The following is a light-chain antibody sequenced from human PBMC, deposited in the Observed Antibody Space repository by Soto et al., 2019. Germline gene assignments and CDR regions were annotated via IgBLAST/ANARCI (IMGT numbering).Light chain of an antibody. CDR3: QQYGSSPPN. CDR1: QSVSSN. Sequence: IVMTQSPSTLSVSPGERATLSFRASQSVSSNLAWYQQKPGQAPRLLIYGASSRATGIPDRFSGSGSGTDFTLTISRLEPEDFAVYYCQQYGSSPPNFGGGTKVDIK. J-gene: IGKJ4*01. CDR2: GAS. V-gene: IGKV3-20*01.